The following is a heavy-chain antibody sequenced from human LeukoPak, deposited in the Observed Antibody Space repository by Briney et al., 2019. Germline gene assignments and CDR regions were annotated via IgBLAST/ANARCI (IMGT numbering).Heavy chain of an antibody. Sequence: PGGSLRLSCAASGFMFSRNWMSWVRLAPGKGREWVANIKEDGTETYYVDSVKGRFTISRDNAKNSLYLQMSSLRVEDTAVYYCAKEGRSLQTYWGQGTLVTVSS. V-gene: IGHV3-7*03. CDR3: AKEGRSLQTY. D-gene: IGHD5-24*01. J-gene: IGHJ4*02. CDR2: IKEDGTET. CDR1: GFMFSRNW.